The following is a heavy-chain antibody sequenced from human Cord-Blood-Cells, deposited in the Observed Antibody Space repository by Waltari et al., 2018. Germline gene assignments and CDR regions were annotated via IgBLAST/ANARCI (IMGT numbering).Heavy chain of an antibody. CDR2: IYYSGGT. CDR1: GGSVSSGRYY. D-gene: IGHD1-26*01. V-gene: IGHV4-61*01. CDR3: ARDSGNWYFDL. J-gene: IGHJ2*01. Sequence: QVQLQESGPGLVKPSETLSLTCTVSGGSVSSGRYYWSWIRQPPGKGLEWIGYIYYSGGTNYNPSLKSRVTISVDTSKNQFSLKLSSVTAADTAVYYCARDSGNWYFDLWGRGTLVTVSS.